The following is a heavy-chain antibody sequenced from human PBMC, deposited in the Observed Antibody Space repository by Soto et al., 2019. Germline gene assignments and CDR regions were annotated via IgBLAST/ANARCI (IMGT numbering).Heavy chain of an antibody. CDR3: ALYDSSGYYPLYFDY. CDR2: IIPIFGTA. J-gene: IGHJ4*02. V-gene: IGHV1-69*06. D-gene: IGHD3-22*01. CDR1: GGTFSSYA. Sequence: EASVKVSCKASGGTFSSYAISWVRQAPGQGLEWMGGIIPIFGTANYAQKFQGRVTITADKSTSTAYMELSSLRSEDTAVYYCALYDSSGYYPLYFDYWGQGTLVIVSS.